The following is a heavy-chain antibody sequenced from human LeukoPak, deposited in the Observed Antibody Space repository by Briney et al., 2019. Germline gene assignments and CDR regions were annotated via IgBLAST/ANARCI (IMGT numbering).Heavy chain of an antibody. D-gene: IGHD7-27*01. Sequence: PGGSLRLSCAASGFTFSSYWMHWVRQAPGKGLVWVSRINSDGSSTSYADSVKGRFTIFRDNAKSTLYLEMNSLRAEDTAVYYCARETNWGPDYWGQGTLVTVSS. CDR3: ARETNWGPDY. V-gene: IGHV3-74*01. CDR2: INSDGSST. J-gene: IGHJ4*02. CDR1: GFTFSSYW.